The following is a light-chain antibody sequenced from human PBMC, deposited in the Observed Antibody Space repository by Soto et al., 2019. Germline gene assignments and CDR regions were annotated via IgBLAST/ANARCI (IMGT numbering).Light chain of an antibody. CDR3: QQRANWPPFT. Sequence: EIVLTQSPATLSLSPGERATLSCRASQSVSSYLAWYQQKPGQAPRLLIYDASNRASVIPARFSGSGSGTDCTLTISSLEPEDFAVYDCQQRANWPPFTFGPGTKVDIK. J-gene: IGKJ3*01. V-gene: IGKV3-11*01. CDR2: DAS. CDR1: QSVSSY.